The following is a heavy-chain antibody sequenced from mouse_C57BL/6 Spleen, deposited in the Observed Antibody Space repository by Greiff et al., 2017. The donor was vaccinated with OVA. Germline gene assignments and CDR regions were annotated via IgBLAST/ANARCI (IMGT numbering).Heavy chain of an antibody. D-gene: IGHD1-1*01. V-gene: IGHV1-19*01. CDR2: INPYNGGT. J-gene: IGHJ2*01. CDR1: GYTFTDYY. CDR3: ARNYYGSSYVRYFDY. Sequence: DVKLVESGPVLVKPGASVKMSCKASGYTFTDYYMNWVKQSHGKSLEWIGVINPYNGGTSYNQKFKGKATLTVDKSSSTAYMELNSLTSEDSAVYYCARNYYGSSYVRYFDYWGQGTTLTVSS.